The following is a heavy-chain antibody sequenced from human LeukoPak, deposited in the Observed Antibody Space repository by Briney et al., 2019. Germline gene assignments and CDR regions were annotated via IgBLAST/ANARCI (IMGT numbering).Heavy chain of an antibody. V-gene: IGHV3-30*04. Sequence: GGSLRLSCAASGFTFSSYAMHWVRQAPGKGLEWVAVISYDGSNKYYADSVKGRFTISRDNSKNTLYLQMNSLRAEDTAVYYCARGGNADALYYDFWSGYYTGRYGMDVWGQGTTVTVSS. J-gene: IGHJ6*02. CDR1: GFTFSSYA. D-gene: IGHD3-3*01. CDR3: ARGGNADALYYDFWSGYYTGRYGMDV. CDR2: ISYDGSNK.